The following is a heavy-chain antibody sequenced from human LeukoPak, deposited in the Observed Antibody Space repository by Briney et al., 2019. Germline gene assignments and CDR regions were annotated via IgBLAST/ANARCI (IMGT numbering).Heavy chain of an antibody. V-gene: IGHV4-39*07. J-gene: IGHJ4*02. D-gene: IGHD1-26*01. CDR3: ARAGIVGATGFDY. CDR1: GGSISSSSYY. Sequence: SETLSLTCTVSGGSISSSSYYWGWIRQPPGKGLEWIGSIYYSGSTYYNPSLKSRVTISVDTSKNQFSLKLSSVTAADTAVYYCARAGIVGATGFDYWGQGTLVTVSS. CDR2: IYYSGST.